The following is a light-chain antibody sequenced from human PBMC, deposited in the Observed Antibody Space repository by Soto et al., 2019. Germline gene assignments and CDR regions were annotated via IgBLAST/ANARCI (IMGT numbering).Light chain of an antibody. Sequence: EVVMTQSPATLSVSPGERATLSCRASQSVSSNLAWYQQKPGQAPRLLIYGASTRATGIPARFSGSGSGTEFTLTISSLQAEDFAVYNCQQYNNWPPWTFGRGTKVEIK. CDR3: QQYNNWPPWT. CDR2: GAS. J-gene: IGKJ1*01. V-gene: IGKV3-15*01. CDR1: QSVSSN.